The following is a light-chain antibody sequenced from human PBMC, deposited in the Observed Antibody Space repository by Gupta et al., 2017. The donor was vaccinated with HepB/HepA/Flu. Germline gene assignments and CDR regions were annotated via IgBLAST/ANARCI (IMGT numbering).Light chain of an antibody. J-gene: IGKJ1*01. CDR3: QQYDFYPRT. V-gene: IGKV1-16*02. CDR2: EAS. Sequence: DIQMTQSPSSLSASVGDRVTITCRASQDISKYVAWFQQKPGKAPKSLIYEASSLHSGVPSKFSGSGSGTVFTLTISSLQSEDSAIYYCQQYDFYPRTFGQGTKVEIK. CDR1: QDISKY.